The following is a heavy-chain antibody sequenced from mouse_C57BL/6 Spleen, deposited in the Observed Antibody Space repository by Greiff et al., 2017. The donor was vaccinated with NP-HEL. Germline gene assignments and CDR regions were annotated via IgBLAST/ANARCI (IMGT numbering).Heavy chain of an antibody. J-gene: IGHJ1*03. D-gene: IGHD2-3*01. V-gene: IGHV5-4*01. CDR3: ARGRWLPSWYFDV. CDR2: ISDGGSYT. Sequence: EVQGVESGGGLVKPGGSLKLSCAASGFTFSSYAMSWVRQTPEKRLEWVATISDGGSYTYYPDNVKGRFTISRDNAKNNLYLQMSHLKSEDTAMYYCARGRWLPSWYFDVWGTGTTVTVSS. CDR1: GFTFSSYA.